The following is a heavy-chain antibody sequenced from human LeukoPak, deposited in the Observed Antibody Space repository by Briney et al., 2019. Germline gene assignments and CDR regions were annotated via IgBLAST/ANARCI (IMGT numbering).Heavy chain of an antibody. Sequence: GGSLRLSCAASGFTFSSYGMHWVCQAPGKGLEWVAVISYDGSNRYYADSVKGRFTISRDNSMNTLYLHMNSLRDEDTAVYYCAQAWRWLQLNYWGQGTLVTVSS. CDR3: AQAWRWLQLNY. CDR1: GFTFSSYG. V-gene: IGHV3-30*18. J-gene: IGHJ4*02. CDR2: ISYDGSNR. D-gene: IGHD5-24*01.